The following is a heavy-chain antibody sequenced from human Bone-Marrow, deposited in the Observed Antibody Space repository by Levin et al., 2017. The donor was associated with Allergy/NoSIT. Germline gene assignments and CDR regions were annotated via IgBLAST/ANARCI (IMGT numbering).Heavy chain of an antibody. V-gene: IGHV1-8*01. CDR1: GYTFTSYD. Sequence: ASVKVSCKASGYTFTSYDINWVRQATGQGLEWMGWMNPNSGNTGYAQKFQGRVTMTRNTSISTAYMELSSLRSEDTAVYYCARGNSSSSGYYYYYMDVWGKGTTVTVSS. J-gene: IGHJ6*03. CDR3: ARGNSSSSGYYYYYMDV. CDR2: MNPNSGNT. D-gene: IGHD6-6*01.